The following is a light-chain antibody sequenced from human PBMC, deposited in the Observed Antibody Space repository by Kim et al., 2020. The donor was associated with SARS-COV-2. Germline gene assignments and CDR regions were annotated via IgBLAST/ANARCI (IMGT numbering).Light chain of an antibody. Sequence: DIQMTQSPSSLSGSVGDRVTITCQASQDISNYLNWYQQKPGKAPKLLIYDASNLETGVPSRFSGSGSGTDFTFTISSLQPEDIATYYCQQYDNLPYTFGQGTKLEI. CDR3: QQYDNLPYT. J-gene: IGKJ2*01. V-gene: IGKV1-33*01. CDR2: DAS. CDR1: QDISNY.